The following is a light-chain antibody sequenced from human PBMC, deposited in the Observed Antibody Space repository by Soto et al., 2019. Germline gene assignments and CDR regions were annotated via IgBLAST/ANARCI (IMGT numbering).Light chain of an antibody. V-gene: IGKV3-11*01. CDR3: QQYNNWPPIT. CDR2: DAS. Sequence: EIELTQSPATLSLSPGERATLSCRASQRVSSYLAWYQQKPGQAPRLLIYDASNRATGIPARFSGSGSGADFTLTISSLEPEDFAVYYCQQYNNWPPITFGQGTRLEI. J-gene: IGKJ5*01. CDR1: QRVSSY.